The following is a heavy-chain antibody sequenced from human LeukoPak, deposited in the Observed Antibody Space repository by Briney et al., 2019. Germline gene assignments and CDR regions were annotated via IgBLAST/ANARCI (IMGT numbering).Heavy chain of an antibody. CDR1: GGSFSGYY. CDR3: ARGSGGSGSMDV. J-gene: IGHJ6*02. D-gene: IGHD3-10*01. Sequence: PSETLSLTCAVYGGSFSGYYWSWIRQPPGKGLEWIGEINHSGSTNYNPSLKSRVTISVDTSKNRFSLKLSSVTAADTAVYYCARGSGGSGSMDVWGQGTTVTVSS. V-gene: IGHV4-34*01. CDR2: INHSGST.